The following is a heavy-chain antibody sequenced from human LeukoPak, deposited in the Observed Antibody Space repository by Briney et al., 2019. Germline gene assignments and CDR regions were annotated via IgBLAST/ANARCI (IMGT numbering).Heavy chain of an antibody. V-gene: IGHV1-2*02. CDR3: APEYCSSTSCWAFDI. D-gene: IGHD2-2*01. J-gene: IGHJ3*02. CDR2: INPNSGGT. CDR1: GYTFTGYY. Sequence: ASAKVSCKASGYTFTGYYMHWVRQAPGQGLEWMGWINPNSGGTNYAQKFQGRVTMTRDTSISTAYMELSRLRSDDTAVYYCAPEYCSSTSCWAFDIWGQGTMVTVSS.